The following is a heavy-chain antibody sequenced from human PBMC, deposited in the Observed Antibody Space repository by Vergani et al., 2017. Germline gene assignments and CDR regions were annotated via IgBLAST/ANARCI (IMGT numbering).Heavy chain of an antibody. CDR3: ARGAPYVGGSSRSPYNWFDP. CDR1: GGSFSGYY. J-gene: IGHJ5*02. CDR2: INHSGST. V-gene: IGHV4-34*01. D-gene: IGHD3-16*02. Sequence: QVQLQQWGAGLLKPSETLSLTCAVYGGSFSGYYWSWIRQPPGKGLEWIGEINHSGSTNYNPSLKSRVTISVDTSKNQFSLKLSSVTAADTAVYYCARGAPYVGGSSRSPYNWFDPWGQGTLVTVSS.